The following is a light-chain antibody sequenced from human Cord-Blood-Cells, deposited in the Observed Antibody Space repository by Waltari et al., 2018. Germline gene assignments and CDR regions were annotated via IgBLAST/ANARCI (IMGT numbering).Light chain of an antibody. J-gene: IGLJ3*02. V-gene: IGLV1-44*01. CDR2: SNN. CDR1: SSNIGSNT. CDR3: AAWDDSLNARV. Sequence: QSVLTQPPSASGTPGQRVTISCSGSSSNIGSNTVNWYQQLPGTAPKLLIYSNNPRPSGVPDRFSGSKSGTSASLAISGRQSEDEADYYCAAWDDSLNARVFGGGTKLTVL.